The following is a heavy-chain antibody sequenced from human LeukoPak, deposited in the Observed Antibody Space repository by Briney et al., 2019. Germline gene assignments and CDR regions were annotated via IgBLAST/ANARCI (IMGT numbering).Heavy chain of an antibody. CDR3: ARGMGYDYVWGSYRPGPYYFDY. Sequence: SETLSLTCTVSGGSISSSSYYWGWIRQPPGKGLEWIGGIYYSGSTYYNPSLKSRVTISVDTSKNQFSLKLSSVTAADTAVYYCARGMGYDYVWGSYRPGPYYFDYWGQGTLVTVSS. CDR2: IYYSGST. J-gene: IGHJ4*02. CDR1: GGSISSSSYY. V-gene: IGHV4-39*01. D-gene: IGHD3-16*02.